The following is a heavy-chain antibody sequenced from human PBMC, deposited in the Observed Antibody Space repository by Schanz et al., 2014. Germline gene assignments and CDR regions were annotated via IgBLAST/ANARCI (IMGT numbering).Heavy chain of an antibody. CDR1: GFTLSSYA. CDR2: IWSDGSTK. J-gene: IGHJ4*02. Sequence: QEQLVESGGGLVKPGGSLRLSCAASGFTLSSYAMHWVRQAPGKGLEWVAVIWSDGSTKYYADSVKGRFTISRDNAKNSLYLQVNSLRAEDTAGYYCAKQIHYDILTVTRNWGQGTLVTVSS. CDR3: AKQIHYDILTVTRN. D-gene: IGHD3-9*01. V-gene: IGHV3-33*03.